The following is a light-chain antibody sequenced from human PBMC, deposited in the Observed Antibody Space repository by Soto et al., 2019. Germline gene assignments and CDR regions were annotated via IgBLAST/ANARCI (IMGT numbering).Light chain of an antibody. CDR1: SSNLGAGFD. CDR2: GDD. CDR3: QSYDTTLSGARV. Sequence: QTVVTQPPSVSGAPGQRVTISCTGSSSNLGAGFDVHWYQHLPGRAPKLLINGDDNRPSGVPDRFSGSRSGTSASLAITGLQAEDEADYYRQSYDTTLSGARVFGGGTQLTVL. J-gene: IGLJ3*02. V-gene: IGLV1-40*01.